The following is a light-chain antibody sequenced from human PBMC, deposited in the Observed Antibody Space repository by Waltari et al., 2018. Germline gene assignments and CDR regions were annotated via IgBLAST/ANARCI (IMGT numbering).Light chain of an antibody. V-gene: IGLV2-23*01. Sequence: QSALTQPASVSGSPGQSITISCTGTISGVASYNLVSWYQQPPGKAPKLMIYEGSKRTAGVSNRCSGSKSGNTASLTISGLQAEDEADYYCCSYAGAVFGGGTKLTIL. CDR2: EGS. CDR1: ISGVASYNL. J-gene: IGLJ3*02. CDR3: CSYAGAV.